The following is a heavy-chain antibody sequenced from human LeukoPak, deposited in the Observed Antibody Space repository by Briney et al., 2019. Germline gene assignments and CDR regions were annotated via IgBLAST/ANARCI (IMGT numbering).Heavy chain of an antibody. CDR3: ARDRYSISSLYDF. V-gene: IGHV1-46*01. CDR2: INPCGGST. Sequence: ASVKVSCKASGYTFTSYYIHWVRQAPGQGLEWMGIINPCGGSTTYAQKFQGRVTITRDTPTSTVYMVLSSLRSEDTAVYYCARDRYSISSLYDFWGQGTLVTVSS. CDR1: GYTFTSYY. D-gene: IGHD6-6*01. J-gene: IGHJ4*02.